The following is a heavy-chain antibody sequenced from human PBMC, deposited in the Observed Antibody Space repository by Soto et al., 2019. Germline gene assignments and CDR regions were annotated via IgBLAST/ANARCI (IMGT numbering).Heavy chain of an antibody. CDR3: AISISTVDGRGRGY. D-gene: IGHD4-4*01. CDR1: GFTFSAYV. Sequence: GGSLRLSCAASGFTFSAYVMSWVRQAPGKGLERVSSISGSGGTTYYADSVKGRFTISRDNSKSTLFLQMDSLGAEDTAVYYCAISISTVDGRGRGYWGQGTLVTVSS. J-gene: IGHJ1*01. CDR2: ISGSGGTT. V-gene: IGHV3-23*01.